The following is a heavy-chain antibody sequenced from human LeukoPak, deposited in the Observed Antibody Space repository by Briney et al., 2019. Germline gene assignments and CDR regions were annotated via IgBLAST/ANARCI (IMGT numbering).Heavy chain of an antibody. CDR2: MNPNSGNT. Sequence: GASVKVSCKASGYTFTSYDINWVRQATGQGLEWMGWMNPNSGNTGYAQKFQGRVTMTRNTSISTAYMELSSLRSEDTAVYYCARGLYSSWYSRGYYYYMDVWGKGTTVTVSS. CDR3: ARGLYSSWYSRGYYYYMDV. J-gene: IGHJ6*03. V-gene: IGHV1-8*01. CDR1: GYTFTSYD. D-gene: IGHD6-13*01.